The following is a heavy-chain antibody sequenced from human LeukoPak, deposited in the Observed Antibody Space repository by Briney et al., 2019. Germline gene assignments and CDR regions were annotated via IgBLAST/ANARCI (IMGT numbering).Heavy chain of an antibody. CDR3: AKGLDGVGRKAFDI. D-gene: IGHD2-8*01. Sequence: PGGSLRLSCAASGFTFRNYAMSWVRQAPGKGLEWVSAISGSGGSTYYADSVKGRFTISRDNSKNTLYLQMNSLRAEDTALYYCAKGLDGVGRKAFDIWGQGTMVTVSS. CDR2: ISGSGGST. V-gene: IGHV3-23*01. J-gene: IGHJ3*02. CDR1: GFTFRNYA.